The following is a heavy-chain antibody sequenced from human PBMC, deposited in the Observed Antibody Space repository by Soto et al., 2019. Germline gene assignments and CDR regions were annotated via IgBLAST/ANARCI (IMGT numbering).Heavy chain of an antibody. CDR3: ASETILTGYYSFDY. CDR1: GYTFTNYA. V-gene: IGHV1-3*01. Sequence: ASVKVSCKASGYTFTNYAMHWVRQAPGQRLEWMGWINAGNGNTHYAQKFQGRVTMTRDTSTSTAYMELSSLRSEDTAVYYCASETILTGYYSFDYWGQGTLVTVSS. J-gene: IGHJ4*02. CDR2: INAGNGNT. D-gene: IGHD3-9*01.